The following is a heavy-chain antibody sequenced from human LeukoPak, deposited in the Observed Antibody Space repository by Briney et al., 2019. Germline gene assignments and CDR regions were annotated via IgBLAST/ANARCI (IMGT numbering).Heavy chain of an antibody. Sequence: GGSLRLSCAASGFILSNSAMTWVRQAPGKGLEWVSGIDTKGTRTYYADSVKGRFSISGDNSKNTLFLQMNSLRAEDTAVYYCVKEVVATIPPLWGQGTLVTVSS. CDR2: IDTKGTRT. V-gene: IGHV3-23*01. CDR3: VKEVVATIPPL. CDR1: GFILSNSA. D-gene: IGHD5-12*01. J-gene: IGHJ4*02.